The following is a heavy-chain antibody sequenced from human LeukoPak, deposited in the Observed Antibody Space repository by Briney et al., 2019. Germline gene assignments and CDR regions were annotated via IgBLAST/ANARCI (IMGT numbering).Heavy chain of an antibody. CDR3: ARAMGPSGAFDI. J-gene: IGHJ3*02. D-gene: IGHD3-16*01. CDR2: IYYSGST. Sequence: SETLSLTCTVSGGSINSSSYYWGWIRQPPGKGLEWIGTIYYSGSTYYNPSLKSRVTISVDTSKNQFSLKLSSVTAADTAVYYCARAMGPSGAFDIWGQGTMVTVSS. CDR1: GGSINSSSYY. V-gene: IGHV4-39*07.